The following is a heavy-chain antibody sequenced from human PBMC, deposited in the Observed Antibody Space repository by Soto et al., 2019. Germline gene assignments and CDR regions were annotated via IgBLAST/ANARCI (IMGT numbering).Heavy chain of an antibody. Sequence: PSDTLSLTCAVSGYSISSGYYWGWIRQPPGKGLEWLGSIYHSGSTYYNPSLKSRVTISVDTSKNQFSLKLSSVTAADTAVYYCARDSAAAGFLDYYYGMDVWGQGTTVT. CDR2: IYHSGST. V-gene: IGHV4-38-2*02. D-gene: IGHD6-13*01. J-gene: IGHJ6*02. CDR1: GYSISSGYY. CDR3: ARDSAAAGFLDYYYGMDV.